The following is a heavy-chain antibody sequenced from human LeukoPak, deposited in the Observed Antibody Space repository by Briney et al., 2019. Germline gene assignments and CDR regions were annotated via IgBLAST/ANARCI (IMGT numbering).Heavy chain of an antibody. CDR2: ISTSGDYP. V-gene: IGHV3-23*01. Sequence: GGSLRLSCAGSGFTFSSYGMIWVRQAPGKGLEWVSGISTSGDYPAYADSVKGRFTISRDNSKNALYLEMNNLRAEDTAVYYCVRARGITMLRGFRALDLWGQGTLVTVSS. CDR3: VRARGITMLRGFRALDL. D-gene: IGHD3-10*01. CDR1: GFTFSSYG. J-gene: IGHJ5*02.